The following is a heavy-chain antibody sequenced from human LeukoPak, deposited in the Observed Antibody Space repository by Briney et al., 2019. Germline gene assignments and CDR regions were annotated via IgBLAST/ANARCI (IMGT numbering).Heavy chain of an antibody. CDR2: MNPNSGNT. V-gene: IGHV1-8*01. Sequence: ASVKVSCKASGYTFTSYDINWVRQATGQGLEWMGWMNPNSGNTGYAQKFQGRVTMTRNTSISTAYMELSSLRSEDTALYYCAKDIRGATVTDYGMDVWGQGTTVTVSS. J-gene: IGHJ6*02. D-gene: IGHD4-17*01. CDR3: AKDIRGATVTDYGMDV. CDR1: GYTFTSYD.